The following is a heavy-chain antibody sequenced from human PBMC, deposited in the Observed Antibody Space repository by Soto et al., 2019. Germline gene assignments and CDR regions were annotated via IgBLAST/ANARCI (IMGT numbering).Heavy chain of an antibody. CDR2: IYYSGST. D-gene: IGHD2-8*01. Sequence: PSETLSLTCTVSGGSISSSSYYWGWIRQPPGKGLEWIGSIYYSGSTYYNPSLKSRVTISVDTSKNQFSLKLSSVTAADTAVYYCARIHCTNGVCYTGDYYMDVWGKGTTVTVSS. CDR1: GGSISSSSYY. V-gene: IGHV4-39*01. CDR3: ARIHCTNGVCYTGDYYMDV. J-gene: IGHJ6*03.